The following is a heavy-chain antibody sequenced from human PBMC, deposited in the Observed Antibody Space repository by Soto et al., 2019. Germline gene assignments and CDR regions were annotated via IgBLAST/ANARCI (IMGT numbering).Heavy chain of an antibody. J-gene: IGHJ4*02. V-gene: IGHV3-48*02. D-gene: IGHD3-16*02. CDR1: GFTFSSYS. CDR2: ISSSSSTI. Sequence: EVQLVESGGGLVQPGGSLRLSCAASGFTFSSYSMNWVRQAPGKGLEWVSYISSSSSTIYYADSVKGRFTISRENAKNSLYLQMNSLRDEDTAVYYCARATSRGYDYVWGSYRYTYFDYWGQGTLVTVSS. CDR3: ARATSRGYDYVWGSYRYTYFDY.